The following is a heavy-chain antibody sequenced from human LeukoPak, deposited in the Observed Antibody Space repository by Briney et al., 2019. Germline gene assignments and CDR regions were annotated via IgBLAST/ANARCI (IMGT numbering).Heavy chain of an antibody. CDR3: AKDLFFGVPYAFDI. D-gene: IGHD3-3*01. CDR1: GFTFSSYS. V-gene: IGHV3-30*18. CDR2: ISYDGSNK. J-gene: IGHJ3*02. Sequence: SGGSLRLSCAASGFTFSSYSMNWVRQAPGKGLEWVAVISYDGSNKYYADSVKGRFTISRDNSKNTLYLQMNSLRAEDTAVYYCAKDLFFGVPYAFDIWGQGTMVTVSS.